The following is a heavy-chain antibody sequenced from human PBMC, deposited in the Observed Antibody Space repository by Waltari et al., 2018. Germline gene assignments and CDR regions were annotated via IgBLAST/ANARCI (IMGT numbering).Heavy chain of an antibody. Sequence: GFTFSNHAMSWVRQAPGKGLEWVSAISGSGDITYYADSVEGRFTISRDNSKNTLYLQMNSLRAEDTAVYYCAKDRAYYDSSGWAYYYYMDVWGKGTMVTVSS. D-gene: IGHD3-22*01. CDR3: AKDRAYYDSSGWAYYYYMDV. CDR2: ISGSGDIT. J-gene: IGHJ6*03. CDR1: GFTFSNHA. V-gene: IGHV3-23*01.